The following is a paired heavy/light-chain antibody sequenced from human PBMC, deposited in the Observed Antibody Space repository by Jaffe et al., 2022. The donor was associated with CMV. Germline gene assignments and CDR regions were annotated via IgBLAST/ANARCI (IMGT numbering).Heavy chain of an antibody. CDR1: GFTFSSYS. CDR2: ISSSSSTI. Sequence: EVQLVESGGGLVQPGGSLRLSCAASGFTFSSYSMNWVRQAPGKGLEWVSYISSSSSTIYYADSVKGRFTISRDNAKNSLYLQMNSLRDEDTAVYYCARAPGYDGSARYYYYGMDVWGQGTTVTVSS. V-gene: IGHV3-48*02. CDR3: ARAPGYDGSARYYYYGMDV. J-gene: IGHJ6*02. D-gene: IGHD3-16*01.
Light chain of an antibody. CDR1: QSVSSY. V-gene: IGKV3-11*01. CDR3: QQRSNWLFT. Sequence: EIVLTQSPATLSLSPGERATLSCRASQSVSSYLAWYQQKPGQAPRLLIYDASNRATGIPARFSGSGSGTDFTLTISSLEPEDFAVYYCQQRSNWLFTFGPGTKVDIK. J-gene: IGKJ3*01. CDR2: DAS.